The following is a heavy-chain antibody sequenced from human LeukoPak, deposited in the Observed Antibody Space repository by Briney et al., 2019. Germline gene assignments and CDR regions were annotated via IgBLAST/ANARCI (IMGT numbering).Heavy chain of an antibody. CDR1: GFTFSSHG. CDR2: IWYDGSNK. D-gene: IGHD6-19*01. CDR3: ARVEYSSGWPLDY. V-gene: IGHV3-33*01. Sequence: PGGSLRLSCAASGFTFSSHGMHWVRQAPGKGLEWVAVIWYDGSNKYYADSVKGRFTISRDNSKNTLYLQMNSLRAEDTAVYYCARVEYSSGWPLDYWGQGTLVTVSS. J-gene: IGHJ4*02.